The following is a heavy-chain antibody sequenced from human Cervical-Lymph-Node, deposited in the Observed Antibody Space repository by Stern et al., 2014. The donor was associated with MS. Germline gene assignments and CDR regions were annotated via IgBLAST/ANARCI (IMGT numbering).Heavy chain of an antibody. D-gene: IGHD6-13*01. CDR1: GGTFSSFA. CDR3: TRHQEGIAAN. CDR2: IFLLFGTT. V-gene: IGHV1-69*01. J-gene: IGHJ4*02. Sequence: DQLVESGAEVKKPGSSVKVSCKASGGTFSSFAISWVRQAPGQGLEWLGGIFLLFGTTNYAQRVKGRVTISEDEYTNTAYMELSSLRPDDTAVYYCTRHQEGIAANWGQGTLVTVSS.